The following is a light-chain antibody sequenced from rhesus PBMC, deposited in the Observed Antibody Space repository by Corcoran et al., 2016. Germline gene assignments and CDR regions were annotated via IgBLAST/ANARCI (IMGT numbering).Light chain of an antibody. J-gene: IGKJ4*01. CDR1: QSVGST. Sequence: ETVMMQSPATLSLSPGERATLSCRASQSVGSTLAWYQQKPGQAPRLRFYYASSRATGIPDRFSGSGSGTEFPLTISSLDPEDVGVYYCQKYNDWPPAFGGGTKVEIK. V-gene: IGKV3-35*02. CDR3: QKYNDWPPA. CDR2: YAS.